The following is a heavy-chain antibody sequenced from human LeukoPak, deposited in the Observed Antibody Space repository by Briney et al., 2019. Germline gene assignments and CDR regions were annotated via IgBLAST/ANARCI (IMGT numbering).Heavy chain of an antibody. V-gene: IGHV1-69*06. J-gene: IGHJ4*02. D-gene: IGHD6-19*01. CDR2: IIPIFGTA. Sequence: GASVKVSCKASGGTFSSYAISWVRQAPGQGLEWMGGIIPIFGTANYAQKFQGRVTMTEDTSTDTAYMELSSLRSEDTAVYYCATAPLPIAVASQLLRGVYWGQGTLVTVSS. CDR3: ATAPLPIAVASQLLRGVY. CDR1: GGTFSSYA.